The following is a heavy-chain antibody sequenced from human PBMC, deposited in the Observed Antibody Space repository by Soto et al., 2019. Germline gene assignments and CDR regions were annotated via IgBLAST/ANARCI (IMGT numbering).Heavy chain of an antibody. Sequence: SVKVSWKGAGVAFRSYAISWARQAHGQGPESMGGYIPIFGTTNYAQKFQGRVTITADESTSTVYMELSSLRSEVTAVYYCARGGTMVRGQKNRGAYYYDYYGRDVWVQGTTVTVSS. D-gene: IGHD3-10*01. CDR3: ARGGTMVRGQKNRGAYYYDYYGRDV. CDR1: GVAFRSYA. J-gene: IGHJ6*02. CDR2: YIPIFGTT. V-gene: IGHV1-69*13.